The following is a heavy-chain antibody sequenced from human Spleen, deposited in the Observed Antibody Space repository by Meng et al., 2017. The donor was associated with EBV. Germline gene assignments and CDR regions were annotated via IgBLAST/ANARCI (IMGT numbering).Heavy chain of an antibody. CDR2: FYHTGTT. D-gene: IGHD5-18*01. CDR3: ARDRGGYSYASDY. V-gene: IGHV4-4*02. CDR1: CDPFRGSHW. J-gene: IGHJ4*02. Sequence: VHHQGSGAELGEPSETLSLSGDVSCDPFRGSHWWSWVRRPPGKGLEWIGEFYHTGTTNYNPSLKSRVTISVDKSKNQFSLKLNSVTAADTAVYYCARDRGGYSYASDYWGQGTLVTVSS.